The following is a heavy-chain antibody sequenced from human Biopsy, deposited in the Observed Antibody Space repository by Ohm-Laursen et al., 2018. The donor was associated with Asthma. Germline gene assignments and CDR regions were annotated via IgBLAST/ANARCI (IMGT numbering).Heavy chain of an antibody. CDR1: GFTFSDYY. J-gene: IGHJ4*02. CDR2: INGKSNSI. Sequence: SLRLSCSASGFTFSDYYMSWIRQAPGKGLEWISYINGKSNSIEYADSVKGRFTISRDNAKNSLYLQMSSLRAEDTAVYYCARDSYSSGLYDDFESWGQGTLVTVSS. D-gene: IGHD6-19*01. V-gene: IGHV3-11*01. CDR3: ARDSYSSGLYDDFES.